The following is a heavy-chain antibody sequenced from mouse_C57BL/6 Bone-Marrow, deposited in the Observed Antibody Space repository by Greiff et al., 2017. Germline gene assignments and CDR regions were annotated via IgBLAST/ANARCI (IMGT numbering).Heavy chain of an antibody. CDR1: GYSFTGYY. CDR2: INPSTGGT. CDR3: ARSGDGYYDYYAMDY. J-gene: IGHJ4*01. D-gene: IGHD2-3*01. Sequence: VQLQQSGPELVKPGASVKISCKASGYSFTGYYMNWVKQSPEKSLEWIGEINPSTGGTTYNQKFKDKATLTVDKSSSTAYMQLKSLTSEDSAVYYGARSGDGYYDYYAMDYWGQGTSVTVSS. V-gene: IGHV1-42*01.